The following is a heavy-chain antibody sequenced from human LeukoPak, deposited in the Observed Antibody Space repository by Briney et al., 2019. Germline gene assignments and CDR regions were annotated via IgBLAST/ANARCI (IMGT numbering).Heavy chain of an antibody. CDR1: GGSIGSGSYY. V-gene: IGHV4-61*02. J-gene: IGHJ4*02. CDR2: IYTSGST. Sequence: SQTLSLTCTVSGGSIGSGSYYWSWIRQPAGKGLEWIGRIYTSGSTNYNPSLKSRVTISVDTSKNQFPLKLSSVTAADTAVYYCARGRRPYYFDYWGQGTLVTVSS. CDR3: ARGRRPYYFDY.